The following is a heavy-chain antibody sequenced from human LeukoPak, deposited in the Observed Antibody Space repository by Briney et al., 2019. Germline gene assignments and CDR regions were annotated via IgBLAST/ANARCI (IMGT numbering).Heavy chain of an antibody. D-gene: IGHD6-6*01. CDR3: VAARLSWSYFDY. CDR2: ISYDGSNK. Sequence: TGGFLRLSCAASGFTFSSYAMHWVRQAPGKGLEWVAVISYDGSNKYYADSVKGRFTISRDNSKNTLYLQMNSLRAEDTAVYYCVAARLSWSYFDYWGQGTLVTVSS. J-gene: IGHJ4*02. V-gene: IGHV3-30*01. CDR1: GFTFSSYA.